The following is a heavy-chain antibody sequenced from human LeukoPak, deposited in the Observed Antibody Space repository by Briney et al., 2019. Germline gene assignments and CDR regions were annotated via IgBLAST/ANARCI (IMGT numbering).Heavy chain of an antibody. Sequence: SETLSLTCTVSGGSISSYYWSWIRQPAGKGLEWIGRIYTSGSTNYNPSLKSRVTMSVDTSKNQFSLKLSSVTAADTAVYYCARDQGYYDFWSGYYTPEYFDYWGQGTLVTVSS. V-gene: IGHV4-4*07. CDR1: GGSISSYY. D-gene: IGHD3-3*01. CDR2: IYTSGST. CDR3: ARDQGYYDFWSGYYTPEYFDY. J-gene: IGHJ4*02.